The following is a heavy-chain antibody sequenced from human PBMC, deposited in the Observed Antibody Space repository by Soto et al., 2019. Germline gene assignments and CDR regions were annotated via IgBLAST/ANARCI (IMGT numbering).Heavy chain of an antibody. J-gene: IGHJ4*02. CDR2: ISAYNGNT. CDR3: ARDLTVTTEAAGY. Sequence: ASVKVSCKASGCTFINQGISWVRQAPGQGLEWMGWISAYNGNTNYAQRLQGRVTMTTDTSTSTVYMELRSLRFDDTAVYYCARDLTVTTEAAGYWGQGTLVTVSS. D-gene: IGHD4-17*01. CDR1: GCTFINQG. V-gene: IGHV1-18*01.